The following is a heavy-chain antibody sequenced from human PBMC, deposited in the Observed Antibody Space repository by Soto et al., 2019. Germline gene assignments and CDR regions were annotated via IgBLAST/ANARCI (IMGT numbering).Heavy chain of an antibody. CDR1: GFALTTSRVG. CDR2: IYWDDSK. D-gene: IGHD2-15*01. J-gene: IGHJ5*02. Sequence: QITLKQSGPTLVKPTQTLTLTCTFSGFALTTSRVGVTWIRQPPGKALDWLAVIYWDDSKTDSPSLQSRTTRXXDTSNNEAVLTMTRTDPADTATYYWAHAVGARSTSWARGTLVTVSS. CDR3: AHAVGARSTS. V-gene: IGHV2-5*02.